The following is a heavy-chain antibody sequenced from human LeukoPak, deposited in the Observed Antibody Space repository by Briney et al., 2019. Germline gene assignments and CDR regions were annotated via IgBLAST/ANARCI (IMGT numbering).Heavy chain of an antibody. CDR1: GFTFSSYA. CDR2: ISGGGGST. V-gene: IGHV3-23*01. D-gene: IGHD6-19*01. CDR3: ARSSSGGYYFDY. J-gene: IGHJ4*02. Sequence: PGGSLRLSCAASGFTFSSYAMSWVRQAPGKGLEWVSAISGGGGSTYYADSVKGRFTISRDNSKNTLYLQMNSLRAEDTAVYYCARSSSGGYYFDYWGQGTLVTVSS.